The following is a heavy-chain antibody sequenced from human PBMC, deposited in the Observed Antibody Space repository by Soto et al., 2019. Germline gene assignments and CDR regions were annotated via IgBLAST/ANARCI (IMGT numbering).Heavy chain of an antibody. J-gene: IGHJ1*01. CDR2: IYWDDDK. Sequence: SGPTLVNPTQTLTLTCTFSGFSLSTSGVGVGWIRQPPGKALEWLALIYWDDDKRYSPSLKSRLTITKDTSKNQLVLTMTNMDPVDTATYYCAHRPGYCSGGSCYSVHFQHWGQGTLVTVS. V-gene: IGHV2-5*02. D-gene: IGHD2-15*01. CDR3: AHRPGYCSGGSCYSVHFQH. CDR1: GFSLSTSGVG.